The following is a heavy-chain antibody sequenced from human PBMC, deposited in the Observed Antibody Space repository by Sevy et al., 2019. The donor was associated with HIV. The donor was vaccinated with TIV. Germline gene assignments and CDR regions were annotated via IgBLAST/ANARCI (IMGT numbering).Heavy chain of an antibody. V-gene: IGHV3-72*01. J-gene: IGHJ4*02. Sequence: GGSLRLSCVASGFTLSDHCMEWVRQAPGKGLEWVGRTRDKADGYTTEYAASVKGRFTISRDDSKNSLYVQMNSLKTEDTAVYYCATHAGIAAAGRVFDYWGQGPLVTVSS. D-gene: IGHD6-13*01. CDR1: GFTLSDHC. CDR3: ATHAGIAAAGRVFDY. CDR2: TRDKADGYTT.